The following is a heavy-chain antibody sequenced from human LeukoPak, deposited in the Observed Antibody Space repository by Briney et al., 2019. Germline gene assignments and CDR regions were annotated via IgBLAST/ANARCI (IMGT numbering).Heavy chain of an antibody. Sequence: PSETLSLTCDVSGGSINDRDWWTWVRQPPGKGLEWLGEIHASGRTNCNPSLKSRVTISINKSKNQFFLNLGSVTAADTAVYYCARAGTYYYGSGSYYLFDYWGQGTLVTVSS. J-gene: IGHJ4*02. CDR2: IHASGRT. CDR1: GGSINDRDW. CDR3: ARAGTYYYGSGSYYLFDY. V-gene: IGHV4-4*02. D-gene: IGHD3-10*01.